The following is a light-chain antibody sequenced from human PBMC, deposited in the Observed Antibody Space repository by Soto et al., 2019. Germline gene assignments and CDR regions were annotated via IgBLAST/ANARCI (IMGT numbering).Light chain of an antibody. Sequence: DIQLTQSPSFLSSSVGDRVTITCRASQGISSYLAWYQQKPGKAPKLLIYGASTLQSGVPSRFSGSGSGTESTLTISSLQPEDFATSYCQQLNSYPLTFGGGTKVEIK. CDR2: GAS. V-gene: IGKV1-9*01. CDR1: QGISSY. CDR3: QQLNSYPLT. J-gene: IGKJ4*01.